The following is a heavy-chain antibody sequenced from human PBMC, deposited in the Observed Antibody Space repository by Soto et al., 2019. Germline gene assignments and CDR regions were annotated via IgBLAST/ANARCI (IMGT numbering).Heavy chain of an antibody. V-gene: IGHV4-39*01. J-gene: IGHJ4*02. D-gene: IGHD4-17*01. CDR1: GGSVTNSSYY. CDR3: VSQRTTVPTQAYFDY. CDR2: VYYRGRS. Sequence: SETLSLTCTVSGGSVTNSSYYWGWIRQSPGKGLEWIGSVYYRGRSYSKSSVKSRVTISVDTSKNRFSLSLNTVTASDTAVYFCVSQRTTVPTQAYFDYWGPGALVT.